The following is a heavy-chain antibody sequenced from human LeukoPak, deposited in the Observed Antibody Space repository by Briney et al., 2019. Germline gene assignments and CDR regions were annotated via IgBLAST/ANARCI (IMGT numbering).Heavy chain of an antibody. CDR2: IRYDGSNK. CDR3: ARVGSSSWYYYYYGMDV. V-gene: IGHV3-30*02. CDR1: GFTFSSYG. Sequence: GGSLRLSCAASGFTFSSYGMHWVRQAPGKGLEWVAFIRYDGSNKYYADSVKGRFTISRDNSKNTLYLQMNSLRAEDTAVYYCARVGSSSWYYYYYGMDVWGQGTTVTVSS. D-gene: IGHD6-13*01. J-gene: IGHJ6*02.